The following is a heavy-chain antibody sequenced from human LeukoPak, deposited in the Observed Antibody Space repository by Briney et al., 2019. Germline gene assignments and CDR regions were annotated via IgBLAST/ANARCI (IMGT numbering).Heavy chain of an antibody. Sequence: GESLQISSKVSGYSFSYYWIGWGRELPGKGMELMGIIYPGDSSTRYSPFFQGQVTFSADRSTSTAYLQWSSLQASDSAMYYCAKHGSGYEPDSWGQGTLVTVSS. CDR1: GYSFSYYW. CDR3: AKHGSGYEPDS. D-gene: IGHD5-12*01. J-gene: IGHJ4*02. CDR2: IYPGDSST. V-gene: IGHV5-51*01.